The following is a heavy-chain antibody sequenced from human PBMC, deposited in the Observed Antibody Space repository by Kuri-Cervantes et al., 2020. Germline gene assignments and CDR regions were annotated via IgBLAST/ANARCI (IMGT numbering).Heavy chain of an antibody. D-gene: IGHD6-19*01. CDR3: ARDPPGGWTDY. CDR2: IWYDGSNK. CDR1: GFTFDDYG. Sequence: GESLKISCAASGFTFDDYGMSWVRQATGKGLEWVAVIWYDGSNKYYADSVKGRFTISRDNSKNTLYLQMNSLRAEDTAVYYCARDPPGGWTDYWGQGTLVTVSS. J-gene: IGHJ4*02. V-gene: IGHV3-33*08.